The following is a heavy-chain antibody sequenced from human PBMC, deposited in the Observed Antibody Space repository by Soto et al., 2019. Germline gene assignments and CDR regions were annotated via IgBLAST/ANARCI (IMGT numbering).Heavy chain of an antibody. CDR1: GFTFNSYW. CDR3: ARSSNGALDY. D-gene: IGHD2-8*01. J-gene: IGHJ4*02. CDR2: INNDGIDT. V-gene: IGHV3-74*01. Sequence: LRLSCAASGFTFNSYWMHWVRQAPGKGLVWVSRINNDGIDTIYADSVKGRLTISRDNAKNTLYLQMNSLGAEDTAVYYCARSSNGALDYWGRGTLVTVSS.